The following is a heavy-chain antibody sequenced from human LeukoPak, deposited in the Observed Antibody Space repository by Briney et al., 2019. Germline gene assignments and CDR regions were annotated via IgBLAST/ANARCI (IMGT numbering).Heavy chain of an antibody. V-gene: IGHV4-34*01. CDR2: INHSGST. J-gene: IGHJ6*02. Sequence: PSETLSLTCAVYGGSFSGYYWSWIRQPPGKGLEWIGEINHSGSTNYNPSLKSRVTISVDTSKNQFSLKLSSVTAADTAVYYCARGPSLGETATIVSRYYGMDVWGQGTTVTVSS. CDR3: ARGPSLGETATIVSRYYGMDV. D-gene: IGHD5-24*01. CDR1: GGSFSGYY.